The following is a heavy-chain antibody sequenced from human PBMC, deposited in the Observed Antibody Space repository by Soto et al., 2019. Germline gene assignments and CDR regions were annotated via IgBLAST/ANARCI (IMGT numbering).Heavy chain of an antibody. J-gene: IGHJ5*02. CDR2: INPSGGST. V-gene: IGHV1-46*01. CDR3: ARDLDCSGGSCYPRWFDP. Sequence: GASVKVSCKASGYSFTSYYIHWVRQAPGQGLEWMGIINPSGGSTNYAQKFQGRVTITADESTSTAYMELSSLRSEDTAAYYCARDLDCSGGSCYPRWFDPWGQGTLVTVSS. CDR1: GYSFTSYY. D-gene: IGHD2-15*01.